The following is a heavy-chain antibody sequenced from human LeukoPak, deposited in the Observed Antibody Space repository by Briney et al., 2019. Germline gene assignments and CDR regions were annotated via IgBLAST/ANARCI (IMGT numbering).Heavy chain of an antibody. V-gene: IGHV1-46*03. CDR2: INPSGGST. CDR1: GYTFTSYY. J-gene: IGHJ4*02. D-gene: IGHD6-6*01. Sequence: ASVKVSCKASGYTFTSYYMHWVRQAPGQGLEWMGIINPSGGSTSYAQKFQGRVTMSRDTFTSTVYMELSSLRSEDTAVYYCAAEYSSSPNFDYWGQGTLVTVSS. CDR3: AAEYSSSPNFDY.